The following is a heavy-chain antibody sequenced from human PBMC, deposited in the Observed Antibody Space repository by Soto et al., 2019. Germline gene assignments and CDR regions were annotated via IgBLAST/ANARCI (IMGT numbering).Heavy chain of an antibody. CDR3: ARLADDYGDQKPTTGYYYMDV. J-gene: IGHJ6*03. CDR2: ISAYNGNT. V-gene: IGHV1-18*01. D-gene: IGHD4-17*01. CDR1: GYTFTSYG. Sequence: ASVKVSCKASGYTFTSYGISWVRQAPGQGLEWMGWISAYNGNTNYAQKLQGRVTMTTDTSTSTAYMELRSLRSDDTAVYYCARLADDYGDQKPTTGYYYMDVWGKGTTVTVSS.